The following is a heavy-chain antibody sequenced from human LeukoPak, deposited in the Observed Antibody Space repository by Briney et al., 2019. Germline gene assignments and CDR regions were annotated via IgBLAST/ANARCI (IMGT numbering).Heavy chain of an antibody. CDR2: INSDGSST. J-gene: IGHJ4*02. D-gene: IGHD2-15*01. V-gene: IGHV3-74*01. CDR3: ARDHRWELLFDY. CDR1: GFTFSSYW. Sequence: GGSLGLSCAASGFTFSSYWMHWVRQAPGKGLVWVSRINSDGSSTSYADSVKGRFTISRDNAKNTLYLQMNSLRAEDTAVYYCARDHRWELLFDYWGQGTLVTVSS.